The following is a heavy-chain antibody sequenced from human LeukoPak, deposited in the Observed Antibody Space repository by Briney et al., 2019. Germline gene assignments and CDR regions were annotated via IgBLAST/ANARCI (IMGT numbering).Heavy chain of an antibody. CDR1: GYTLNELS. Sequence: ASVKVSCKVSGYTLNELSIHWVRQAAGKGREWMGGFDPEYGETVYAQKFQGRVTMAEDTSTDTAYMELSSLRSEDTAVDPCAPLDFWVPSTWGQGTLVTVSS. J-gene: IGHJ4*02. CDR2: FDPEYGET. D-gene: IGHD3-3*01. CDR3: APLDFWVPST. V-gene: IGHV1-24*01.